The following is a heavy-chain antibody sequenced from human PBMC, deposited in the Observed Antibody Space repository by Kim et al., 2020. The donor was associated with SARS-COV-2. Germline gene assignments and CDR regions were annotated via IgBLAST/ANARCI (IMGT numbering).Heavy chain of an antibody. J-gene: IGHJ1*01. CDR2: ISAYNGNT. CDR3: ARDLQPTYYYGSGHDFQH. CDR1: GYTFTSYC. Sequence: ASVKVSCKASGYTFTSYCISWVRQAPGQGLEWMGWISAYNGNTNYAQKLQGRVTMTTDTSTSTAYMELRSLRSDDTAVYYCARDLQPTYYYGSGHDFQHWGQGTLVTVSS. V-gene: IGHV1-18*01. D-gene: IGHD3-10*01.